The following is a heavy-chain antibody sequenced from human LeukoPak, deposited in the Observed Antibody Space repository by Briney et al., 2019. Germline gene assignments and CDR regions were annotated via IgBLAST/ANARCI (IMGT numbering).Heavy chain of an antibody. D-gene: IGHD6-19*01. V-gene: IGHV4-59*01. Sequence: TSETLSLTCTVSGGSISSYYWSWIRQPPGKGLEWIGDIYYSGSTNYNPSLKSRVTISVDTSKNQFSLKLSSVTAADTAVDYCARRGEAVAGAFDYWGQGTLVTVSS. CDR1: GGSISSYY. J-gene: IGHJ4*02. CDR2: IYYSGST. CDR3: ARRGEAVAGAFDY.